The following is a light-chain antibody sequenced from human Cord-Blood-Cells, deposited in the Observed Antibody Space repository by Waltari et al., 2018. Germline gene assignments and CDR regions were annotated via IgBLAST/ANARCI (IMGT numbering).Light chain of an antibody. J-gene: IGLJ3*02. CDR1: SSDVAGYNY. CDR3: CSYAGSYPWV. Sequence: QSALTQPRSVSGSPGQSVTISCTGTSSDVAGYNYVSWYQQHPGKAPKLMLYDVSKRPSGVPDRFSGSKSGNTASLTISGLQAEDEADYYCCSYAGSYPWVFGGGTKLTVL. V-gene: IGLV2-11*01. CDR2: DVS.